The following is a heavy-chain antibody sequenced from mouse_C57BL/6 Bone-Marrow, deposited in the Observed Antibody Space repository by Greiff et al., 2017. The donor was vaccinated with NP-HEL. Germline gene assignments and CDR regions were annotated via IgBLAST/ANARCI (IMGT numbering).Heavy chain of an antibody. J-gene: IGHJ1*03. D-gene: IGHD3-1*01. Sequence: EVQRVESGGGLVQPGESLKLSCESNEYEFPSHDMSWVRKTPEKRLELVAAINSDGGSPYYPDTMERRFIISRDNTKKTLYLQMSSLRSEDTAVYYCARQGYGGYFDVWGTGTTVTVSS. CDR3: ARQGYGGYFDV. CDR1: EYEFPSHD. CDR2: INSDGGSP. V-gene: IGHV5-2*01.